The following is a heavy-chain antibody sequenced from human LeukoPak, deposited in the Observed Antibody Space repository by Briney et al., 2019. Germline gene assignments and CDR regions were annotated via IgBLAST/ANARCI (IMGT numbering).Heavy chain of an antibody. D-gene: IGHD6-13*01. CDR1: GYTFTGYY. CDR2: INANSGGT. V-gene: IGHV1-2*02. Sequence: ASVKVSCKASGYTFTGYYLHWVRLAPGQGLEWMGWINANSGGTGYPQKLQGRVTMTRDTSINTAYMELSRLRSDDTAVYYCARVGSPGIATWVYWGQGTLVTVSS. CDR3: ARVGSPGIATWVY. J-gene: IGHJ4*02.